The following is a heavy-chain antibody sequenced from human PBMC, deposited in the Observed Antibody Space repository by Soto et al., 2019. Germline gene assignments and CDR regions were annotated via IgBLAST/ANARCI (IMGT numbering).Heavy chain of an antibody. J-gene: IGHJ4*02. D-gene: IGHD1-26*01. Sequence: LRLSCTASGFSFSTYSMNWVRQGPGKGLEWVSYLSSTSATIYYADSVKGRFTISRDNAKNSLYLQMNSLRDEDSAVYYCAREPRTMVGATGLFDYWGQGTLVTVSS. V-gene: IGHV3-48*02. CDR3: AREPRTMVGATGLFDY. CDR1: GFSFSTYS. CDR2: LSSTSATI.